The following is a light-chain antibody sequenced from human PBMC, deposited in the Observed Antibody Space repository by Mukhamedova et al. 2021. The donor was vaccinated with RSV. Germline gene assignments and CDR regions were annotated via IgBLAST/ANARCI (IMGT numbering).Light chain of an antibody. CDR1: GDKY. V-gene: IGLV3-1*01. CDR3: QAWDSTSEVV. Sequence: GDKYVSWYQQTPGQSPLLVIYQDNKRPSGIAERFSGSNSVNTATLTISGTQVMDEADYYCQAWDSTSEVVFGGGTKLTVL. J-gene: IGLJ2*01. CDR2: QDN.